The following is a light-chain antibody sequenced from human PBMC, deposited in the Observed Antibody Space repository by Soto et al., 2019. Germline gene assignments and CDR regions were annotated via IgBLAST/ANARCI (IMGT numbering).Light chain of an antibody. CDR1: SSDVGGYNY. V-gene: IGLV2-14*01. Sequence: QSALTQPASVSGSPGQSITISCTGTSSDVGGYNYVSWYQQHPGKAPKLMIYDVSNRPSGVSNRFSGSKSGNTGSLTISGLQAEDEAHYYCSSYTRSSTLVFGGGTKLTVL. CDR3: SSYTRSSTLV. J-gene: IGLJ2*01. CDR2: DVS.